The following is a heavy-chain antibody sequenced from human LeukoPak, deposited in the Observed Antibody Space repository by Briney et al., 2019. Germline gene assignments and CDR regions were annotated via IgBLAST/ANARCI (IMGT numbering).Heavy chain of an antibody. D-gene: IGHD2-2*01. CDR1: GYTFTSYG. Sequence: ASVKVSCKASGYTFTSYGISWVRQAPGQGLEWMGWISAYNGNTNYAQKLQGRVTMTTDTSTSTAYMELRSLRSDDTAVYYCARGRGRYRSSTSCLIQGDYWGQGTLVTVSS. V-gene: IGHV1-18*01. J-gene: IGHJ4*02. CDR2: ISAYNGNT. CDR3: ARGRGRYRSSTSCLIQGDY.